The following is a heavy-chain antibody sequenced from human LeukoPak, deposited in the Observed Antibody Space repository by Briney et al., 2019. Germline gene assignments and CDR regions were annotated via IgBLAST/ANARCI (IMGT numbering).Heavy chain of an antibody. V-gene: IGHV4-34*01. Sequence: SETLSLTCAVYGGSFSGYYWSWIRQPPGKGLEWIGEINHSGSTNYNPSLKSRVTILVDTSKNQFSLKLSSVTAADTAVYYCARGLAVSIYYFDYWGQGTLVTVSS. D-gene: IGHD3-16*02. J-gene: IGHJ4*02. CDR1: GGSFSGYY. CDR3: ARGLAVSIYYFDY. CDR2: INHSGST.